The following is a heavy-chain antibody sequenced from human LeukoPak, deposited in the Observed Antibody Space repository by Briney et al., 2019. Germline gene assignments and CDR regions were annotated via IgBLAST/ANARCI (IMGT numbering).Heavy chain of an antibody. D-gene: IGHD3-22*01. CDR1: GYTFTGYY. J-gene: IGHJ4*02. Sequence: EASVKVSCKASGYTFTGYYMHWVRQAPGQGLEWMGRINPNSGGTNYAQKFQGRVTMTRDTSISTAYMELSRLRSDDTAVYYCARAYYYDSSGYYYGYWGQGTPVTVSS. CDR2: INPNSGGT. V-gene: IGHV1-2*06. CDR3: ARAYYYDSSGYYYGY.